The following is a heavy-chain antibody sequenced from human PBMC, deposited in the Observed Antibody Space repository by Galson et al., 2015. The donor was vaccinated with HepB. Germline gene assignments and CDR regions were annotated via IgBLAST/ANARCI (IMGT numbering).Heavy chain of an antibody. V-gene: IGHV5-51*01. J-gene: IGHJ5*02. Sequence: QSGAEVKKPGETLKISCKASGYNFAKYWIGWVRQLPGKGLEWMGIIYPADSDTKYSPSFQGQVTISADKSTNTAHLHWSSLKASDTAMYYCARHIHPDHYGANPAGSWFDPWGQGTLVTVSS. D-gene: IGHD4-23*01. CDR1: GYNFAKYW. CDR2: IYPADSDT. CDR3: ARHIHPDHYGANPAGSWFDP.